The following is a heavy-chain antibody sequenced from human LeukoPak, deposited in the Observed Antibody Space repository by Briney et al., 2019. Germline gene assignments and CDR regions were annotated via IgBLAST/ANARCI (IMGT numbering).Heavy chain of an antibody. Sequence: GGSLRLSCAVSGFTFSTYTMNWVRQAPGKGLEWVSSISSSTNYIYYADSVKGRFTISRDNAKNSLYLQMNSLRAEDTAVYYCTRDTPSSFDYWGQGTLVTVSS. CDR2: ISSSTNYI. V-gene: IGHV3-21*01. D-gene: IGHD6-6*01. CDR3: TRDTPSSFDY. J-gene: IGHJ4*02. CDR1: GFTFSTYT.